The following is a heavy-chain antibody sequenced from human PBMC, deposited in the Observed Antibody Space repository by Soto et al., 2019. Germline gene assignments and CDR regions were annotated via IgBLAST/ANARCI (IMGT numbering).Heavy chain of an antibody. CDR1: GGTFSSYA. J-gene: IGHJ5*02. V-gene: IGHV1-69*13. CDR2: IIPIFGTA. Sequence: SVKVSCKASGGTFSSYAISWVRQAPGQGLEWMGGIIPIFGTANYAQKFQGRVTITADESTSTAYMELSSLRSEDTAVYYCARRDDSSGYPQWFDPWGQGTLVTVSS. CDR3: ARRDDSSGYPQWFDP. D-gene: IGHD3-22*01.